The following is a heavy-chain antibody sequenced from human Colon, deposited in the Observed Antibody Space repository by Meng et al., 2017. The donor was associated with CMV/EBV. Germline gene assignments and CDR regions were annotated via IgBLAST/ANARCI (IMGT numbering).Heavy chain of an antibody. V-gene: IGHV5-51*01. CDR1: GYIFTSYW. CDR3: ARVGGQYCTNGVCYSAYYFDY. D-gene: IGHD2-8*01. CDR2: IYPADSDT. J-gene: IGHJ4*02. Sequence: GESLKISCKTSGYIFTSYWVGWVRQMPGKGLEWMGIIYPADSDTRYSPSFQGQVTFSVDKSIDTVYMELRSLRSDDTAVYYCARVGGQYCTNGVCYSAYYFDYWGQGTPVTVSS.